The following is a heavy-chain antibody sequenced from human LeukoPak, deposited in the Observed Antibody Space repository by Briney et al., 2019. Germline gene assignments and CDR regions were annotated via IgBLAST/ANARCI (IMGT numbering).Heavy chain of an antibody. J-gene: IGHJ4*02. Sequence: GGSLRLSCASSGFTFTTHAMSWVIQAPGKGLEWVSTVSTTGDTYYADSVKDRFSISRDNSKNTLYLQMNNLRVEDTAVYYCAKNIPTRPFDYWDRGTLVTVSS. CDR3: AKNIPTRPFDY. CDR1: GFTFTTHA. CDR2: VSTTGDT. D-gene: IGHD2-21*01. V-gene: IGHV3-23*01.